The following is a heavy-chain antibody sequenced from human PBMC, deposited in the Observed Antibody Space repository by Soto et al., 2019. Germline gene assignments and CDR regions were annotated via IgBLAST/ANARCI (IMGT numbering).Heavy chain of an antibody. V-gene: IGHV5-51*01. CDR1: GYRFTSYW. J-gene: IGHJ4*02. D-gene: IGHD2-8*01. CDR2: IYPGDSDT. Sequence: PGESLKISCKGSGYRFTSYWIGWVRQMPGKGLEWMGIIYPGDSDTRYSPSFQGQVTISADKSTSTAYLQWSSLRASDTAMYYCARQSGGVYNSVYYFDCWGQGTLVTVSS. CDR3: ARQSGGVYNSVYYFDC.